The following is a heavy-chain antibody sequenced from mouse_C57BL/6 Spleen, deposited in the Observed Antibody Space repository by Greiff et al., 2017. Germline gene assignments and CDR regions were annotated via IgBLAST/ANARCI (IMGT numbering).Heavy chain of an antibody. Sequence: EVMLVESGGGLVKPGGSLKLSCAASGFTFSSYAMSWVRQTPEKRLEWVATISDGGSYTYYPENVKGRFTISRDNAKNNLYLQMSHLKSEDTAMYYCARKGNLDGYFDYWGQGTTLTVSS. CDR1: GFTFSSYA. CDR3: ARKGNLDGYFDY. CDR2: ISDGGSYT. V-gene: IGHV5-4*03. J-gene: IGHJ2*01.